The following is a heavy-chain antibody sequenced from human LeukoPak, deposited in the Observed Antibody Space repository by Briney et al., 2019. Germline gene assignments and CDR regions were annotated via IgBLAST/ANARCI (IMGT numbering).Heavy chain of an antibody. Sequence: GASVKVSCKASGYTFTGYYMHWVRQAPGQGLEWMGWINPNSGGTNYAQKFQGRVTITADKSTSTAYMELSSLRSEDTAVYYCARRGSYDESAFDIWGQGTMVTVSS. J-gene: IGHJ3*02. D-gene: IGHD1-26*01. CDR2: INPNSGGT. CDR3: ARRGSYDESAFDI. CDR1: GYTFTGYY. V-gene: IGHV1-2*02.